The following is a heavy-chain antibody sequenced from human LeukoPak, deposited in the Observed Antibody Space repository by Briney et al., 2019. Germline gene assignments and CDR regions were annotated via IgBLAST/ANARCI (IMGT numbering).Heavy chain of an antibody. J-gene: IGHJ4*02. CDR1: EFTVSTNY. CDR2: IYSGGST. V-gene: IGHV3-53*01. D-gene: IGHD6-19*01. Sequence: SGGSLRLSCAASEFTVSTNYMSWVRQAPGKGLEWVSIIYSGGSTYYADSVKGRFTISRDNSKNTLYLQMNSLRAGDTAVYYCAKVGPGYSSGWPKYYFDYWGQGTLVTVSS. CDR3: AKVGPGYSSGWPKYYFDY.